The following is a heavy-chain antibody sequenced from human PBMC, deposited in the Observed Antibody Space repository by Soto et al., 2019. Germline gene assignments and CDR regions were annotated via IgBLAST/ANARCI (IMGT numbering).Heavy chain of an antibody. CDR2: ISYDGSNK. Sequence: GGSLRLSCAASGFTFSSYAMHWVRQAPGKGLEWVAVISYDGSNKYYADSVKGRLTMSRDNSKNTLYLQMNRLRAEDTAVYYCARGTVLEWSQRYFDYWGQGTLVTVSS. D-gene: IGHD3-3*01. CDR1: GFTFSSYA. V-gene: IGHV3-30-3*01. CDR3: ARGTVLEWSQRYFDY. J-gene: IGHJ4*02.